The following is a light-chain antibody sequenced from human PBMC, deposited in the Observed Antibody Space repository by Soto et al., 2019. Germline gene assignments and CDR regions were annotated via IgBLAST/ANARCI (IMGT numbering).Light chain of an antibody. J-gene: IGLJ1*01. V-gene: IGLV2-14*01. Sequence: QSVLTQPASVSGSPGQSITISCTGTSSDVGGYNSVSWYQQHPGKAPKLVIYDVGNRPSGVSDRFSGSKSGNTASLTISGLQVEDEAEYYCSSYTSSSTYVFGAGTKVTVL. CDR1: SSDVGGYNS. CDR2: DVG. CDR3: SSYTSSSTYV.